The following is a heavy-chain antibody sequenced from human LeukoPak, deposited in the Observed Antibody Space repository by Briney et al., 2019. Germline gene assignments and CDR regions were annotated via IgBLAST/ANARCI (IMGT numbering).Heavy chain of an antibody. Sequence: GGSLRLSCSAAGFTFSSHGLSWVRQAPGQGLEWMGRIIPILGIANYAQKFQGRVTITADKSTSTAYMELSSLRSEDTAVYYCARVDVVVPAAMVHYYYGMDVWGQGTTVTVSS. CDR3: ARVDVVVPAAMVHYYYGMDV. CDR1: GFTFSSHG. D-gene: IGHD2-2*01. V-gene: IGHV1-69*04. J-gene: IGHJ6*02. CDR2: IIPILGIA.